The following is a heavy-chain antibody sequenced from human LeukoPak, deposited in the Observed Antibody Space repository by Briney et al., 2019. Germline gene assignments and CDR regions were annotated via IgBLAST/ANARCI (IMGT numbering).Heavy chain of an antibody. D-gene: IGHD6-6*01. CDR3: AREVKAARHKGTDY. Sequence: ASVKVSCKASGYTVTSYGISWVRQAPGQGLEWRGWISAYNGNTNYAQKLQGRVTMTTDTSTSTAYMELRSLRSDDTAVYYCAREVKAARHKGTDYWGQGTLVTVSS. CDR2: ISAYNGNT. CDR1: GYTVTSYG. J-gene: IGHJ4*02. V-gene: IGHV1-18*01.